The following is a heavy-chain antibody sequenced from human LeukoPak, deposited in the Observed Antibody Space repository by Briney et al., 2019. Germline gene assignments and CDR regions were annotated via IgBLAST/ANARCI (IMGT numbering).Heavy chain of an antibody. CDR1: GGSISSGGYY. V-gene: IGHV4-39*07. Sequence: PSETLSLTCTVSGGSISSGGYYWGWIRQPPGKGLEWIGSIYYSGRTYYNPSLKSRVTISVDTSKNQFSLKLSSVTAADTAVYYCAREGYYDSSASGAFDIWGQGTMATVSS. CDR2: IYYSGRT. D-gene: IGHD3-22*01. J-gene: IGHJ3*02. CDR3: AREGYYDSSASGAFDI.